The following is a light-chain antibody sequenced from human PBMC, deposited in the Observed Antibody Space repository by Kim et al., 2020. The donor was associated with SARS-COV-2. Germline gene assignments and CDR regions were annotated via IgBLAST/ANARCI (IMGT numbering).Light chain of an antibody. Sequence: TLACAGSVSARGAGFAVHWYQHRPGTAPKLLIFDNTTRPSGVPDRFSASKSRISASLAITGLQSEDEADYYCQSYDNNLRTWVFGGGTQLTVL. CDR2: DNT. CDR1: VSARGAGFA. CDR3: QSYDNNLRTWV. J-gene: IGLJ3*02. V-gene: IGLV1-40*01.